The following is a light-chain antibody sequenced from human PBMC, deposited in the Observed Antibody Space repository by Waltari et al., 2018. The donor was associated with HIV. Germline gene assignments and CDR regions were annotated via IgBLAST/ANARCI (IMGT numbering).Light chain of an antibody. CDR3: QQYFSTPPVT. CDR2: WAS. Sequence: DIVLTQSPDSLAVSLGERATISCQSSHSVLSRSNNENYLAWYQQKPGQPPKLLIYWASTRESGVPDRVSGSGSVTDFTLTITSLQAEDVAVYYCQQYFSTPPVTFGGGTKVEIK. V-gene: IGKV4-1*01. J-gene: IGKJ4*01. CDR1: HSVLSRSNNENY.